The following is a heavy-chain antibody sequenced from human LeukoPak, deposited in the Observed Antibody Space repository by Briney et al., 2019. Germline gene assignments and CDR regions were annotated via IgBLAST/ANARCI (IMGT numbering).Heavy chain of an antibody. Sequence: GGSLRLSCAASGFTFSNYAMIWVRQAPGKGLEWVSSISSTGNFIYYADPLKGRFTVSRGNAKNSLYLQLNSLRAEDTAVYYCARDLWDHWGQGTLVTVSS. V-gene: IGHV3-21*01. CDR1: GFTFSNYA. CDR3: ARDLWDH. CDR2: ISSTGNFI. J-gene: IGHJ4*02.